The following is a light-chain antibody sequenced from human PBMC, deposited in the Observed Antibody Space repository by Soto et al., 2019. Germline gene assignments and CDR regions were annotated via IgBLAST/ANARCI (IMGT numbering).Light chain of an antibody. CDR2: SND. J-gene: IGLJ2*01. Sequence: QSALTQPPSASGTPGQRVTISCSGSSSNIGSNPVSWYQQLPGTAPKVLIYSNDQRPSGVPDRFFGSESGTSASLAISGLQSEDESDYYCAAWDDSLNAVVFGGGTKLTVL. CDR3: AAWDDSLNAVV. V-gene: IGLV1-44*01. CDR1: SSNIGSNP.